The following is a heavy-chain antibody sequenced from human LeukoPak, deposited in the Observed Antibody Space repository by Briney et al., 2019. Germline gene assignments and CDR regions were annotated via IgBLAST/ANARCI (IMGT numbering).Heavy chain of an antibody. CDR3: AREPGIAALDY. CDR1: GYSISSGYY. D-gene: IGHD6-13*01. J-gene: IGHJ4*02. Sequence: PSETLSLTCAVSGYSISSGYYWGWIRQPPGKGLEWIGSIYQSGTTYYNPSLKRRVTISVDTSKKQFSLNLSSVTAADTAVYYCAREPGIAALDYWGQGTLVTVSS. CDR2: IYQSGTT. V-gene: IGHV4-38-2*02.